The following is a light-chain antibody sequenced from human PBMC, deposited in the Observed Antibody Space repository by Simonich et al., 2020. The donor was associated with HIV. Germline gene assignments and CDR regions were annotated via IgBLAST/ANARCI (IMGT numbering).Light chain of an antibody. J-gene: IGKJ1*01. CDR3: QQYYSTPRT. CDR1: QSVLYSSNNKNY. CDR2: WAS. Sequence: DIVMTQSPDSLAVSLGERATINCKSSQSVLYSSNNKNYLAWYQQKPGQPPNLLIYWASTRESGVPDRLSGSGSGTDFTLTISSLQAEDVAVYYCQQYYSTPRTFGQGTKVEIK. V-gene: IGKV4-1*01.